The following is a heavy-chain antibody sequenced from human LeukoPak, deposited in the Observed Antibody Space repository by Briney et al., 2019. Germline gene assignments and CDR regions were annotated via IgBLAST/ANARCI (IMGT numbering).Heavy chain of an antibody. V-gene: IGHV5-51*01. CDR2: IYVVDSDT. D-gene: IGHD4-17*01. CDR1: GYTLTNDW. Sequence: GESLKISCKGSGYTLTNDWIGWVRQMPGKGLEWLGIIYVVDSDTRYRPSFQGQVTISADKSINTAYQQWSSLKASDTAMYYCARSRYYGDTYYFDYWGLGTLVTVSS. J-gene: IGHJ4*02. CDR3: ARSRYYGDTYYFDY.